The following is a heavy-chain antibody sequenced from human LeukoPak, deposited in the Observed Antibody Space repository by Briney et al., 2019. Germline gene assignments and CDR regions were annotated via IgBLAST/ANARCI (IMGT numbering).Heavy chain of an antibody. J-gene: IGHJ4*02. V-gene: IGHV3-9*01. CDR1: GSTFDDYA. D-gene: IGHD6-13*01. CDR2: ISWNSGSI. CDR3: ARDPLSSSSFDL. Sequence: GGSLRLSCAASGSTFDDYAMHWVRQAPGKGLEWVSGISWNSGSIGYADSVKGRFTISRDNAKNSVYLQMNSLGVEDTAVYYCARDPLSSSSFDLWGQGTLVTVSS.